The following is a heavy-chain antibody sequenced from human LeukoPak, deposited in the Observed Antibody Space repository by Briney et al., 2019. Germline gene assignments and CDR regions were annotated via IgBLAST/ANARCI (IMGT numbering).Heavy chain of an antibody. CDR1: GYSFTSYW. V-gene: IGHV5-10-1*01. J-gene: IGHJ4*02. Sequence: GESLKISCTASGYSFTSYWISWVRQMPGKGLEWMGRIDPSDSYTNYSPSFQGHVTISADKSISTAYLQWSSLKASDTAMYYCARKYGSGSPFDYWGQGTLVTVSA. D-gene: IGHD3-10*01. CDR2: IDPSDSYT. CDR3: ARKYGSGSPFDY.